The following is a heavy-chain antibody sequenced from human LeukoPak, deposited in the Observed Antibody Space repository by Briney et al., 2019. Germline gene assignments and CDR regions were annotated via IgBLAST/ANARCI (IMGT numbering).Heavy chain of an antibody. J-gene: IGHJ4*02. Sequence: PSETLSLTCAVYGGSFSGYYWSWIRQPPGKGLEWIGEINHSGSTNYNPSLKSRVTISVDTSKNQFSLKLSSVTAADTAVYYCARARYYYDSSAPLWYWGQGTLVTVSS. V-gene: IGHV4-34*01. CDR2: INHSGST. CDR3: ARARYYYDSSAPLWY. D-gene: IGHD3-22*01. CDR1: GGSFSGYY.